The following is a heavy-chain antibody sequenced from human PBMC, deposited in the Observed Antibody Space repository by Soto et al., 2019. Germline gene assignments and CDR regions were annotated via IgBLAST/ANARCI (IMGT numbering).Heavy chain of an antibody. CDR3: AHKGGRGAGMDV. J-gene: IGHJ6*02. V-gene: IGHV2-5*02. Sequence: SGPTLVNPTQTLTLTCTFSGFSVSTGGVGVAWIRQPPGKALEWLALIYWDDDKRYSPFLQSRATITKNTSKNQVVLTMTNMDPVDTATYYCAHKGGRGAGMDVWGQGTTVTV. CDR1: GFSVSTGGVG. D-gene: IGHD2-15*01. CDR2: IYWDDDK.